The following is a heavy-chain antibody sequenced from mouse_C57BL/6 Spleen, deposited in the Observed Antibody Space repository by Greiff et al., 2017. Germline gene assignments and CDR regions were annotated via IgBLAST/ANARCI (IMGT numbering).Heavy chain of an antibody. CDR3: ARIAYGPPYWYFDV. CDR1: GFSLSTFGMG. D-gene: IGHD1-1*01. Sequence: QVQLKESGPGILQPSQTLSLTCSFSGFSLSTFGMGLGWIRQPSGKGLVWLAHICGDDDKYYHPAVKSLLTISKDTSNNQVFLTIANVDSADTATYYCARIAYGPPYWYFDVWGTGTTVTVSS. CDR2: ICGDDDK. J-gene: IGHJ1*03. V-gene: IGHV8-8*01.